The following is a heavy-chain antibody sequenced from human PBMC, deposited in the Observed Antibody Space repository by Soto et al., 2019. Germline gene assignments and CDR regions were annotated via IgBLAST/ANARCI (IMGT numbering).Heavy chain of an antibody. CDR1: GGSISSYY. J-gene: IGHJ4*02. CDR2: IYYSGST. D-gene: IGHD3-16*02. V-gene: IGHV4-59*01. CDR3: ARWSSLMITFGGVIVPNYFNY. Sequence: ASETLSLTCTVSGGSISSYYWSWIRQPPGKELEWIGYIYYSGSTDYNPSLKSRVTISVDTSKNQFSLKLSSVTAADTAVYHCARWSSLMITFGGVIVPNYFNYWGQGTLVTVSS.